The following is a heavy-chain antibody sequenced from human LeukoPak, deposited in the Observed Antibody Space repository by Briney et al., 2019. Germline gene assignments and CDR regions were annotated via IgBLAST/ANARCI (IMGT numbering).Heavy chain of an antibody. CDR1: GYTFTSYD. D-gene: IGHD6-13*01. CDR3: ARDRGYSSSWYRLAARDWFDP. V-gene: IGHV7-4-1*02. J-gene: IGHJ5*02. CDR2: INTNTGNP. Sequence: ASVKVSCKASGYTFTSYDINWVRQAPGQGLEWMGWINTNTGNPTYAQGFTGRFVFSLDTSVSTAYLQISSLKAEDTAVYYCARDRGYSSSWYRLAARDWFDPWGQGTLVTVSS.